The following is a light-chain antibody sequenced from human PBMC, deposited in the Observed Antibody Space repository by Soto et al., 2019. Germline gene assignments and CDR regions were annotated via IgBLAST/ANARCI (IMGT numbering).Light chain of an antibody. CDR2: GAS. CDR3: QQYDNWPTT. Sequence: EIVMTQSPATLSVSPGERATLSCSASQSGSRNLAWYQQKPGEGARLLIYGASTRATGIPARFIGSGSGTEFTLTISSLQSEDFASYHCQQYDNWPTTFGQGTKVDTK. J-gene: IGKJ1*01. V-gene: IGKV3-15*01. CDR1: QSGSRN.